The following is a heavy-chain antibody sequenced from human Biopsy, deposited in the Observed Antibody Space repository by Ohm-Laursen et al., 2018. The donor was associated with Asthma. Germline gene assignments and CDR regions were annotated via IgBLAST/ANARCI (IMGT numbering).Heavy chain of an antibody. J-gene: IGHJ4*02. V-gene: IGHV4-39*01. CDR1: GGSITSSSYY. CDR3: ARHDHRWDTYADF. D-gene: IGHD2-2*01. CDR2: MYHSGSP. Sequence: SETLSLTCTVSGGSITSSSYYWGWIRQPPGKGMEWIGSMYHSGSPYYHPSLKSRATISVDTSKNQLSLKMSSVTAADTAVCYCARHDHRWDTYADFWGQGTLVTVSS.